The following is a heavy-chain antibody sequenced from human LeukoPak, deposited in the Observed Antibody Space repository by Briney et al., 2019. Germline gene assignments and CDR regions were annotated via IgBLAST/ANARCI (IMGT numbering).Heavy chain of an antibody. J-gene: IGHJ5*02. D-gene: IGHD6-19*01. CDR1: GFTLRSYT. V-gene: IGHV3-21*01. Sequence: GGSLRLSCAASGFTLRSYTMNWVRQAPGKGLEWVSSIGISSNKIYYADSVKGRFIISRDNAKNSLYLQMNSLRAEDTAVYYCARGIAVAGDNWFDPWGQGTLVTVSS. CDR3: ARGIAVAGDNWFDP. CDR2: IGISSNKI.